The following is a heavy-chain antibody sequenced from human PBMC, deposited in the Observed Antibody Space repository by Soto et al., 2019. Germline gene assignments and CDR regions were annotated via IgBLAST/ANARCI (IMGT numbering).Heavy chain of an antibody. CDR1: GYTFTSYY. V-gene: IGHV1-46*01. CDR2: INPSGGST. Sequence: ASVKVSCKASGYTFTSYYMRWVRQAPGQGLEWMGIINPSGGSTSYAQKFQGRVTMTRDTSTSTVYMELSSLRSEDTAVYYCASDIVAPYGMDVWGQGTTVTVSS. J-gene: IGHJ6*02. D-gene: IGHD5-12*01. CDR3: ASDIVAPYGMDV.